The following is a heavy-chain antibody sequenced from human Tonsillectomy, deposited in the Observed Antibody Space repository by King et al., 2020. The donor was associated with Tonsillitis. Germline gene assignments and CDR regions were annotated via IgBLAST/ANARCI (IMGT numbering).Heavy chain of an antibody. CDR2: MYSGGNT. J-gene: IGHJ4*02. CDR3: ASPNSYYDKRGHDTDC. D-gene: IGHD3-16*01. CDR1: GFAISSKY. V-gene: IGHV3-66*01. Sequence: VQLVESGGGLVQPGGSLRLSCVASGFAISSKYMSWVRQAPGKGLEWVSVMYSGGNTSYADSVRGRFILSRDNSGNTLYLQMNSLRTDDTAVYYCASPNSYYDKRGHDTDCWGQGTLVTVFS.